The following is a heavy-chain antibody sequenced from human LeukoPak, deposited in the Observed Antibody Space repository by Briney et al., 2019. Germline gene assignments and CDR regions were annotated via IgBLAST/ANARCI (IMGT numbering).Heavy chain of an antibody. Sequence: GESLKSSCKGSGCIFTSYWIGWVRQMPGKGLEGMGIIYPGDSDTRYSPSFQGQVTISADKSISTAYLQWSSLKASDTAMYYCARLVDIVATINYWGQGTLVTVSS. CDR3: ARLVDIVATINY. V-gene: IGHV5-51*01. CDR1: GCIFTSYW. J-gene: IGHJ4*02. D-gene: IGHD5-12*01. CDR2: IYPGDSDT.